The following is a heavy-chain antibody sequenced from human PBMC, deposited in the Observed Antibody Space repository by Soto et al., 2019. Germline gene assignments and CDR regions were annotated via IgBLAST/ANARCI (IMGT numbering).Heavy chain of an antibody. Sequence: QVQLQESGPGLVKTSQTLSLTCSVSGGSISSGGFYWTWIRQHPGKGLEWIGFTYDSGSTYYNASLKSRVTISGDTSENQFSLKLSSVTAADTAVYYCARGPRQLGGNYYDGMDVWGQGTTVTVSS. CDR2: TYDSGST. CDR3: ARGPRQLGGNYYDGMDV. CDR1: GGSISSGGFY. D-gene: IGHD1-1*01. J-gene: IGHJ6*02. V-gene: IGHV4-31*03.